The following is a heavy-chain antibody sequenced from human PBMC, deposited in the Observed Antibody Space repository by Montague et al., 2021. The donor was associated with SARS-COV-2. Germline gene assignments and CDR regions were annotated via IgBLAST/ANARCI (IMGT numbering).Heavy chain of an antibody. D-gene: IGHD4-17*01. V-gene: IGHV2-70*01. CDR3: ARTPHGDYSALFDY. J-gene: IGHJ4*02. CDR1: GFSLTTSGMR. Sequence: PALVKPTQTLTLTCTFSGFSLTTSGMRVRWIRQSPGKALEWLALINWHDEKYYSTSLKARLTISKDTSKNQVVLTMTNMDPLDTATYYCARTPHGDYSALFDYWGQGILVTVSP. CDR2: INWHDEK.